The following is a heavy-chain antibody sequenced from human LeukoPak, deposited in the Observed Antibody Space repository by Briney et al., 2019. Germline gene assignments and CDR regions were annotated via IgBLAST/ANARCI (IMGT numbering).Heavy chain of an antibody. J-gene: IGHJ4*02. CDR3: ARCNGACSGASLYYFDY. V-gene: IGHV3-48*01. D-gene: IGHD3-10*02. CDR1: GFTFSSYS. CDR2: ISSSSSTI. Sequence: PGGSLRLSCAASGFTFSSYSMNWVRQAPGKGLEWVSYISSSSSTIYYADSVKGRFTISRDNAKNSLYLQMNSLRAEDTAVYYCARCNGACSGASLYYFDYWGQGTLVTVSS.